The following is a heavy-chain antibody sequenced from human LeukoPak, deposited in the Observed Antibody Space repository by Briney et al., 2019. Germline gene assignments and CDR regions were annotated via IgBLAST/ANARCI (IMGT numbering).Heavy chain of an antibody. CDR3: ARGGPPLGENSSHFHDYYYYIDV. CDR2: IYSGGST. CDR1: GFTVSSNY. D-gene: IGHD2-21*01. V-gene: IGHV3-53*01. J-gene: IGHJ6*03. Sequence: GGSLRLSCAASGFTVSSNYMSWVRQAPGKGLEWVSVIYSGGSTYYADSVKGRFTISRDNSKNTLYLQMNSLRDEDTAVYYCARGGPPLGENSSHFHDYYYYIDVWGKGTTVTVSS.